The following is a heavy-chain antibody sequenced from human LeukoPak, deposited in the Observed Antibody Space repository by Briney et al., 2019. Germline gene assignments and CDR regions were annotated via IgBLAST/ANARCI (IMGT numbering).Heavy chain of an antibody. CDR1: GGSISSSNW. D-gene: IGHD3-10*01. CDR3: TRGPTYGSVYYFDY. Sequence: SETLSLTCAVSGGSISSSNWWSWVRQPPGKGLEWIGSIYHSGSTYYNPSLKSRVTISVDTSKNQFSLKLSSVTAADTAVYYCTRGPTYGSVYYFDYWGQGTLVTVSS. CDR2: IYHSGST. J-gene: IGHJ4*02. V-gene: IGHV4-4*02.